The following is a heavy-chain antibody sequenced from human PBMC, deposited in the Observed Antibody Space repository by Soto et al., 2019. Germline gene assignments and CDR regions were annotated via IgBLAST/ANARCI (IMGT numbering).Heavy chain of an antibody. CDR1: GFTFSSYA. CDR3: AKAGYSSGWYHY. V-gene: IGHV3-23*01. CDR2: ISGSGGST. J-gene: IGHJ4*02. D-gene: IGHD6-19*01. Sequence: GGSLRLSCAASGFTFSSYAMSWVRQAPGKGLEWVSAISGSGGSTYYADSVKGRFTISRDNSKNTLYLQMNSLRAEDTAGYYCAKAGYSSGWYHYWGQGTLVTVSS.